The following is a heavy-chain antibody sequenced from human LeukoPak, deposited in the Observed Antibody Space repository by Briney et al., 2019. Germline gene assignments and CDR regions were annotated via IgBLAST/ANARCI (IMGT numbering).Heavy chain of an antibody. Sequence: SVKVSCKASGGTFSSYTISWVRQAPGQGLEWMGRIIPILGIANYAQKFQGRVTITADKSTSTAYMELSSLRSEDTAVYYCARRCSSSSCYGGGIYYFDYWGQGTLVTVSS. D-gene: IGHD2-2*01. CDR2: IIPILGIA. V-gene: IGHV1-69*02. CDR3: ARRCSSSSCYGGGIYYFDY. CDR1: GGTFSSYT. J-gene: IGHJ4*02.